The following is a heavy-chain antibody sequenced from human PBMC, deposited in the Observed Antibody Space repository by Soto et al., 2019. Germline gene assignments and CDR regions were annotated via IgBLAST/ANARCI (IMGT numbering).Heavy chain of an antibody. CDR1: GYTFTSYD. J-gene: IGHJ5*02. V-gene: IGHV1-8*01. Sequence: QVQLVQSGAEVKKPGASVKVSCKASGYTFTSYDINWVRQATGKGLEWMGWMNPNSGNTDYAQKFQGRVAKTRNTPLSTAHMELSSLRSEDTAVYDCARERSAAGAGWFDPWGQGTLVTVSS. D-gene: IGHD6-13*01. CDR2: MNPNSGNT. CDR3: ARERSAAGAGWFDP.